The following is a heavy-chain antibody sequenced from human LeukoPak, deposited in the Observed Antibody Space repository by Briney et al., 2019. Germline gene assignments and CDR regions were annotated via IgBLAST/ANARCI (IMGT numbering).Heavy chain of an antibody. V-gene: IGHV4-34*01. D-gene: IGHD2-15*01. CDR3: ARELGYCSDISCYSFDY. J-gene: IGHJ4*02. Sequence: PSETLSLTCAVYGGSFSGYYWSWIRQPPGKGLEWIGEINHSGSTNYNPSLKSRVTISVDTSKNQFSLKLSSVTAADTAVYYCARELGYCSDISCYSFDYWGQGILVTVSS. CDR1: GGSFSGYY. CDR2: INHSGST.